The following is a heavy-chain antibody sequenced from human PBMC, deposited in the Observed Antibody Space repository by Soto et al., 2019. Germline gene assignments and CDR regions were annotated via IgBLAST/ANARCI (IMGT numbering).Heavy chain of an antibody. CDR3: ATGVDTAKDGY. D-gene: IGHD5-18*01. CDR1: GFTVSSNH. Sequence: VQLVESGGGLIQPGGSLRLSCAASGFTVSSNHMTWIRQAPGRGPEWVSTIYHGGNTYYADSVKGRFAISRDNSKNMLYLEMNSLRAEDTAVCYCATGVDTAKDGYWGQGTLVTVSS. J-gene: IGHJ4*02. CDR2: IYHGGNT. V-gene: IGHV3-53*01.